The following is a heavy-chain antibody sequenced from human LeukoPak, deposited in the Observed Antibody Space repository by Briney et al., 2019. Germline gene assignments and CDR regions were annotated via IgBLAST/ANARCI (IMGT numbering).Heavy chain of an antibody. J-gene: IGHJ6*02. CDR2: IPYDGTNK. CDR1: GFPFSSYA. V-gene: IGHV3-30-3*01. D-gene: IGHD3-10*01. Sequence: PGGSLRLSCAASGFPFSSYALLWVRQAPGKGLEWVAVIPYDGTNKYYADSVKGRFTISRDNSKNTLYLQMNSLRAEDTAVYYCARDQVRGIIFYGVDVWGQGATVTVS. CDR3: ARDQVRGIIFYGVDV.